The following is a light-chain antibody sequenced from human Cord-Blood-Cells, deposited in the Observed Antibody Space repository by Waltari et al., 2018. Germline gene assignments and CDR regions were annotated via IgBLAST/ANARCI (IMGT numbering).Light chain of an antibody. V-gene: IGKV4-1*01. CDR2: WAS. CDR3: QQYYSTPT. CDR1: QSVLYSSNNKNY. Sequence: DIVMTQSPDSLASSLGERATINRKSTQSVLYSSNNKNYLAWYQQKPGQPPKLLIYWASTREAGVPDRCSGSGSGTDFTLTISSLQAEDVAVYYCQQYYSTPTFGQGTKVEIK. J-gene: IGKJ1*01.